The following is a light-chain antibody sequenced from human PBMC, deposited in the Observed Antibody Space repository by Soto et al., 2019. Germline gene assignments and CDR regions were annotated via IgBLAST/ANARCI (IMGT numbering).Light chain of an antibody. J-gene: IGKJ1*01. CDR2: GTSSGTP. V-gene: IGKV3-20*01. CDR1: QSVSSKY. CDR3: QQYGDSPWT. Sequence: EIVLTQSPGTLSLSRGERATLSCRASQSVSSKYLAWYQQKPGQAPRLLIYGTSSGTPSRATGIPDRFSGSGSGTDFALTISGLEPEDFAVYYCQQYGDSPWTFGQGTKVEIK.